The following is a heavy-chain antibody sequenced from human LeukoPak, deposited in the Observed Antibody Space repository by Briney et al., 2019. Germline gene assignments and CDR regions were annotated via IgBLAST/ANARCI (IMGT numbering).Heavy chain of an antibody. Sequence: PGGSLRLSCAASGFTFSSYAMSWVRQAPGKGLEWVSAISGSGGSTYYADSVKGGFTSSTDNSKNTLYLQMNSLRAADTAVYYCAKDPRGGMVRAYYFDYWGQGTLVTVSS. CDR2: ISGSGGST. CDR1: GFTFSSYA. V-gene: IGHV3-23*01. D-gene: IGHD3-10*01. J-gene: IGHJ4*02. CDR3: AKDPRGGMVRAYYFDY.